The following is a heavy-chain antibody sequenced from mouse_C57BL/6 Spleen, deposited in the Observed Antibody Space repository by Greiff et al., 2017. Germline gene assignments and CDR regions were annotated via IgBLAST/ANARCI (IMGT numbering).Heavy chain of an antibody. CDR3: ARGTGTDYAMDY. D-gene: IGHD4-1*01. V-gene: IGHV5-17*01. J-gene: IGHJ4*01. CDR2: ISSGSSTI. CDR1: GFTFSDYG. Sequence: EVKLVESGGGLVKPGGSLKLSCAASGFTFSDYGMHWVRQAPEKGLEWVAYISSGSSTIYYADTVKGRFTISRDNAKNTLFLQMTSLRSEDTAMYYCARGTGTDYAMDYWGQGTSVTVSS.